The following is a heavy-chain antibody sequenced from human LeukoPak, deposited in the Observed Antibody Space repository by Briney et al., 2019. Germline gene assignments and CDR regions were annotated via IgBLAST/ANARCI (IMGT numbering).Heavy chain of an antibody. CDR1: EYTFTDYY. CDR3: AVLQGVVTTYFDY. V-gene: IGHV1-2*02. CDR2: INPNNGGT. Sequence: ASVKVSCKASEYTFTDYYIHWVRRAPGQGLEWMGWINPNNGGTSYAQNFQGRVTMTRDTSISTAYMELSRLSSDDTAVYYCAVLQGVVTTYFDYWGQGTLVTVSS. D-gene: IGHD3-3*01. J-gene: IGHJ4*02.